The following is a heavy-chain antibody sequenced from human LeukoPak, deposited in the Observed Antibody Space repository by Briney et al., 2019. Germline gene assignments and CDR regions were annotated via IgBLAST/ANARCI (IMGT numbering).Heavy chain of an antibody. CDR1: GGSISSGGCY. D-gene: IGHD4-17*01. CDR2: IYYTGNT. CDR3: ARVPTTVSDYFDY. Sequence: SETLSLTCTVSGGSISSGGCYWSWTRQHPVKGLEWIGYIYYTGNTYYNPSLKTRLTISVDTSKNQFSLKLRSVTAAGTAVYYCARVPTTVSDYFDYWGQGTLVTVSS. J-gene: IGHJ4*02. V-gene: IGHV4-31*03.